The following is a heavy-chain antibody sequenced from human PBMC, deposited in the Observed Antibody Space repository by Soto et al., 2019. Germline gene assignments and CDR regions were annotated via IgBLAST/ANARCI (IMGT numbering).Heavy chain of an antibody. CDR1: GFTFSSYW. CDR3: VRYSRSVGGSYRPDY. V-gene: IGHV3-74*01. CDR2: INGDGSIT. J-gene: IGHJ4*02. Sequence: SGGSLRLSCAASGFTFSSYWMHWVRQVPEKGLVWVSRINGDGSITNYADAVKGRFTISRDNVKNTLYLQMNSLRAEDTAVYYCVRYSRSVGGSYRPDYWGQGTLVTVSS. D-gene: IGHD3-16*02.